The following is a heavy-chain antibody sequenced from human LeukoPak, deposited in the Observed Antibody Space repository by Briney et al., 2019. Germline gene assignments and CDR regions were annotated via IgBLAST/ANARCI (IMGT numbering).Heavy chain of an antibody. CDR2: MNPNSGNT. V-gene: IGHV1-8*01. CDR1: GYTFTSYD. Sequence: ASVKVSCKASGYTFTSYDINWVRQATGQGLEWMGWMNPNSGNTGYLQKFRGRLTMTRDISIGTAYMELSSLGSEDTAVYYCVRSSSLVRGVILLTSDHHGIHWGQGTLVTVTS. D-gene: IGHD3-10*01. J-gene: IGHJ4*02. CDR3: VRSSSLVRGVILLTSDHHGIH.